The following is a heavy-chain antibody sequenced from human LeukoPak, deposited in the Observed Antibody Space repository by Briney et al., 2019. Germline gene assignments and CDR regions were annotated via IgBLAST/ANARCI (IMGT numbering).Heavy chain of an antibody. Sequence: GGSLRLSCAASGFTFSSYAMTWVRQAPGKALEWVSGISGSGGSTYYADSVKGHFTISRDNSKNTLYLQMNSLRAEDTAVYYCAKGLRTTVTTYFDYWGQGTLVTVSS. V-gene: IGHV3-23*01. CDR3: AKGLRTTVTTYFDY. D-gene: IGHD4-17*01. J-gene: IGHJ4*02. CDR1: GFTFSSYA. CDR2: ISGSGGST.